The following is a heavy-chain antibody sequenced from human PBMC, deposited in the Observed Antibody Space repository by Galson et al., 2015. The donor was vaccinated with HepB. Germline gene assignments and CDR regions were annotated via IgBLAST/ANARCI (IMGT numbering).Heavy chain of an antibody. Sequence: SLRLSCAASGFTFSSYSMNWVRQAPGKGLEWVSSISSSSSYIYYADSVKGRFTISRDNAKNSLYLQMNSLRAEDTAVYYCARDEAIGANWFDPWGQGTLVTVSS. CDR1: GFTFSSYS. D-gene: IGHD3-10*01. CDR2: ISSSSSYI. CDR3: ARDEAIGANWFDP. V-gene: IGHV3-21*01. J-gene: IGHJ5*02.